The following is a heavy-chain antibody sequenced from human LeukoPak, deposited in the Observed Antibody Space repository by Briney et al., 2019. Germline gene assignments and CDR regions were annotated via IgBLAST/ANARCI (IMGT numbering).Heavy chain of an antibody. D-gene: IGHD4-23*01. CDR2: IDPSDSYT. CDR1: GYSFTSYW. Sequence: GGSLRLSCKGSGYSFTSYWISWVRQMPGKGLEWMGRIDPSDSYTNYSPSFQGHVTISADRSISTAYLQWSSLKASDTAMYYCAGLDYGGNSGADYWGQGTLVTVSS. J-gene: IGHJ4*02. CDR3: AGLDYGGNSGADY. V-gene: IGHV5-10-1*01.